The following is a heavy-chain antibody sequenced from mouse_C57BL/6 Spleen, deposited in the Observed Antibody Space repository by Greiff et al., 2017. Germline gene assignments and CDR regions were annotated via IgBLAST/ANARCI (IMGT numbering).Heavy chain of an antibody. D-gene: IGHD1-1*01. J-gene: IGHJ1*03. V-gene: IGHV1-52*01. CDR3: ARGATVVPYWYFDV. CDR2: IDPSDSET. Sequence: QVQLQQPGAELVRPGSSVKLSCKASGYTFTSYWMHWVKQRPIQGLEWIGNIDPSDSETHYNQKFKDKATLTVDKSSSTAYMQLSSLTSEGSAVYYCARGATVVPYWYFDVWGTGTTVTVSS. CDR1: GYTFTSYW.